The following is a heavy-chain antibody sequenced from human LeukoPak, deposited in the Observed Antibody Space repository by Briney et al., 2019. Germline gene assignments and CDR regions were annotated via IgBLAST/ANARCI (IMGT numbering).Heavy chain of an antibody. J-gene: IGHJ5*02. D-gene: IGHD6-13*01. CDR2: INHSGSA. Sequence: SETLSLTCAVYGGSFSGYYWSWIRQPPGKGLEWIGEINHSGSANYNPSLKSRVTISVDTSKNQFSLKLSSVTAADTAVYYCARRNGSWYTYWFDPWGQGTLVTVSS. CDR3: ARRNGSWYTYWFDP. CDR1: GGSFSGYY. V-gene: IGHV4-34*01.